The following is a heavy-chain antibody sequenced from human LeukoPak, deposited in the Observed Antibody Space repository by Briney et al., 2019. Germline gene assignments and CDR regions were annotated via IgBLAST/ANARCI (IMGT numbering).Heavy chain of an antibody. CDR3: ARGGTYYNFWSGPYYFDY. CDR1: GYTFTSYG. V-gene: IGHV1-18*01. Sequence: GASVTVSCKASGYTFTSYGISWVRQAPGQGLEWMGWISAYNGNTNYAQKLQGRVTMTTDTSTSTAYMELRSLRSDDTAVYYCARGGTYYNFWSGPYYFDYWSQGTLVTVSS. J-gene: IGHJ4*02. CDR2: ISAYNGNT. D-gene: IGHD3-3*01.